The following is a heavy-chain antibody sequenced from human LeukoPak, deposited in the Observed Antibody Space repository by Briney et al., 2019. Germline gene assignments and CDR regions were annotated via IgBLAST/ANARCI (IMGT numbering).Heavy chain of an antibody. D-gene: IGHD3-10*01. CDR1: GFTFSSYN. V-gene: IGHV3-23*01. J-gene: IGHJ5*02. CDR2: ISGSGGST. CDR3: AKDGMEWFGEWVNWFDP. Sequence: GGSLRLSCAASGFTFSSYNMNWVRQAPGKGLEWVSAISGSGGSTYYADSVKGRFTISRDNSKNTLYLQMNSLRAEDTAVYYCAKDGMEWFGEWVNWFDPWGQGTLVTVSS.